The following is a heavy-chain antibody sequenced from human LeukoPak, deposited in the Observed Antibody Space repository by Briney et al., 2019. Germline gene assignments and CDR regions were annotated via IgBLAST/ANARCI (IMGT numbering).Heavy chain of an antibody. J-gene: IGHJ4*02. CDR3: VKGGQRYDFWRFDY. V-gene: IGHV3-23*01. Sequence: GGSLRLSCVASGFTFNTYAMSWVRQAPGKGLEWVSSISGSGGSTYYAEFVKGRSTISRDNSKNTLYLQMNSLRAEDTAVYYCVKGGQRYDFWRFDYWGQGTLVSVSS. CDR1: GFTFNTYA. CDR2: ISGSGGST. D-gene: IGHD3-3*01.